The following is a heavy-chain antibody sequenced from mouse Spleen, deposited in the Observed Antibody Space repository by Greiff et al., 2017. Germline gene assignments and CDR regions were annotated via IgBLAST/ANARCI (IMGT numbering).Heavy chain of an antibody. J-gene: IGHJ2*01. V-gene: IGHV1-18*01. CDR3: ARLGSNYPYYFDY. CDR1: GYTFTDYN. D-gene: IGHD2-5*01. Sequence: VQLQQSGPELVKPGASVKIPCKASGYTFTDYNMDWVKQSHGKSLEWIGDINPNNGGTIYNQKFKGKATLTVDKSSSTAYMELRSLTSEDTAVYYCARLGSNYPYYFDYWGQGTTLTVSS. CDR2: INPNNGGT.